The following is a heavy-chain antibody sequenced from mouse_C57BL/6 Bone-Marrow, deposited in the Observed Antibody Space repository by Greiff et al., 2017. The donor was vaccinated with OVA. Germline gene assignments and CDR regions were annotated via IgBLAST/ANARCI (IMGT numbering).Heavy chain of an antibody. Sequence: VQLQQSGPELVKPGASVKISCKASGYSFTDYNMNWVKQSNGKSLEWIGVINPNYGTTSYNQKFKGKATLTVDQSSSTAYMQLNSLTSEDSAVYYCANHYYGSSLYYFDYWGQGTTLTVSS. CDR3: ANHYYGSSLYYFDY. J-gene: IGHJ2*01. CDR1: GYSFTDYN. D-gene: IGHD1-1*01. V-gene: IGHV1-39*01. CDR2: INPNYGTT.